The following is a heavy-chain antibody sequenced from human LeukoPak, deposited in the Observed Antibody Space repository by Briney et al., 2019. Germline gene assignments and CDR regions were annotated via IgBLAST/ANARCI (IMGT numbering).Heavy chain of an antibody. CDR2: IIPILGSA. CDR1: GYTFSDYY. V-gene: IGHV1-69*11. J-gene: IGHJ4*02. Sequence: ASVKVSCKASGYTFSDYYMHWVRQAPGQGLEWMGWIIPILGSANYAQSFQGRVTMTADESTSTAYMELSSLRSEDTAVYYCATSSRTYSSTDYWGQGTLVTVSS. D-gene: IGHD6-13*01. CDR3: ATSSRTYSSTDY.